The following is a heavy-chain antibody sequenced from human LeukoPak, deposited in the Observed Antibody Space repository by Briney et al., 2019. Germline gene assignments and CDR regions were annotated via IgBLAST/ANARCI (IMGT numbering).Heavy chain of an antibody. CDR1: GGSISSSNW. Sequence: SETLSLTCAVSGGSISSSNWWSWVRQPPGKGLEWIGEIYHSGSTNYNPSLKSRVTISVDKSKNQFSLKLSSVTAADTAVYYCARDGKIAAARRRENWFDPWGQGTLVTVSS. CDR2: IYHSGST. V-gene: IGHV4-4*02. D-gene: IGHD6-13*01. CDR3: ARDGKIAAARRRENWFDP. J-gene: IGHJ5*02.